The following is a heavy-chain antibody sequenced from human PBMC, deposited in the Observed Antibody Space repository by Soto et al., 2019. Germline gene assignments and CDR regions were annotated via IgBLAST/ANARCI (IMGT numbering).Heavy chain of an antibody. CDR2: IYYSGSP. CDR3: AGGRDDYYCWYFAL. V-gene: IGHV4-59*01. Sequence: PSETLSLTCTVSGGSISSYYWSWIRQPPGKGLEWIGYIYYSGSPNYSPSLESRVTISEDTSKNQFSLKLSSVTAADKAIYYCAGGRDDYYCWYFALWGSGTLVTVSS. CDR1: GGSISSYY. D-gene: IGHD2-21*02. J-gene: IGHJ2*01.